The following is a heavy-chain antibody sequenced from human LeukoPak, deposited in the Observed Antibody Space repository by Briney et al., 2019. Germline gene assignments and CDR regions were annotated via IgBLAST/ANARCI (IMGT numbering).Heavy chain of an antibody. CDR2: IYHSGST. V-gene: IGHV4-38-2*01. D-gene: IGHD3-16*01. CDR3: ARQRVWKGYYFDY. Sequence: PSETLSLTCAVSGYSISSGYYWGWIRQPPREGLEWIGSIYHSGSTYYNPSLKSRVTISVDTSKNQFSLKLSSVTAADTAVYYCARQRVWKGYYFDYWGQGTLVTVSS. CDR1: GYSISSGYY. J-gene: IGHJ4*02.